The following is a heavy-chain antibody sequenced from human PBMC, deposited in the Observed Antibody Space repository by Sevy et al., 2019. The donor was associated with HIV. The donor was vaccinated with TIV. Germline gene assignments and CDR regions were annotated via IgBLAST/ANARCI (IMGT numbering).Heavy chain of an antibody. V-gene: IGHV4-59*01. D-gene: IGHD6-13*01. J-gene: IGHJ5*02. CDR2: IYYSGNT. CDR1: GGFISSYY. CDR3: ATGVATAENWFDP. Sequence: SETLSLTCTVSGGFISSYYWNWIRQPPGKGLEWIGYIYYSGNTNYNPPLKSRVTISLDMSKNQFSLKVSFVTAADTAVYYCATGVATAENWFDPWGQGTLVTVSS.